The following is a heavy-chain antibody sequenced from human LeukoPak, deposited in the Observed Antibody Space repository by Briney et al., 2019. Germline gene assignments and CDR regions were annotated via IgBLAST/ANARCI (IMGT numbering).Heavy chain of an antibody. J-gene: IGHJ4*02. CDR3: AKADTVTTYDY. Sequence: GGSLRLSCAASGLTFNNYAMSWVRRAPGKGLAWVSTISGGGGGIYYADSVKGRFTISRDNSKETLYLLMNSLSAEDTAVYYCAKADTVTTYDYWGQGTLVTVSS. V-gene: IGHV3-23*01. CDR2: ISGGGGGI. D-gene: IGHD4-4*01. CDR1: GLTFNNYA.